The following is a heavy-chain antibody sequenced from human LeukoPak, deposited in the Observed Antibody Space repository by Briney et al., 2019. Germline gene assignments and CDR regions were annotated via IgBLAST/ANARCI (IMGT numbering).Heavy chain of an antibody. Sequence: SGTLSLTCAVSGGSISSTNWWSWVRQPPGKGLEWIGEIFRSGSTNYNPSLKSRVTISVDKSKNQFSLELNSVTAADTAVYYCATLNPTVAFTMDYWGQGTLVTVSS. CDR2: IFRSGST. V-gene: IGHV4-4*02. CDR1: GGSISSTNW. D-gene: IGHD6-19*01. CDR3: ATLNPTVAFTMDY. J-gene: IGHJ4*02.